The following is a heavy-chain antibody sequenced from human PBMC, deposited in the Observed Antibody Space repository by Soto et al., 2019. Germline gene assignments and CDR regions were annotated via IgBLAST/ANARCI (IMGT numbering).Heavy chain of an antibody. CDR1: GFTFSSYG. J-gene: IGHJ4*02. CDR2: IWYDGSNK. Sequence: GGSLRLSCAASGFTFSSYGMYWVRQAPGKGLEWVAVIWYDGSNKYYADSVKGRFTISRDNSKNTLYLQMNSLRAEDTAVYYCARDLGPGGSGSLDYWGQGTLVTVSS. D-gene: IGHD3-10*01. CDR3: ARDLGPGGSGSLDY. V-gene: IGHV3-33*01.